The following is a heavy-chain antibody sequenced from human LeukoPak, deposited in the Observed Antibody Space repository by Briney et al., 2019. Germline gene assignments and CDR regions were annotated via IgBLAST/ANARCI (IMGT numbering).Heavy chain of an antibody. D-gene: IGHD5-18*01. J-gene: IGHJ4*02. CDR1: GFTFSSYS. V-gene: IGHV3-48*02. CDR2: ISSSSSTI. CDR3: XXDPRRYSYGTFDY. Sequence: PGGSLRLSCAASGFTFSSYSMTWVRQAPGKGLEWVSYISSSSSTIYYADSVKGRFTISRDNAKNSLYLQMNSLRDEDTAVYYXXXDPRRYSYGTFDYWGQGTLVTVSS.